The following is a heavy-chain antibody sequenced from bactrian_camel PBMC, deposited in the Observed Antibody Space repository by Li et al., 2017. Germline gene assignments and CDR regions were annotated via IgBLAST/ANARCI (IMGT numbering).Heavy chain of an antibody. CDR2: IDDAGGT. Sequence: HVQLVESGGGSVAAGGSLKLSCTDSRYRYRRNNCMAWFRQAPGKEREGVAVIDDAGGTRSADSVKVRFTISQDNAKNILYLQMNSLKPEDTAMYYCAAADCEERYCYCPMSESSYPIWGQGTQVTVS. CDR3: AAADCEERYCYCPMSESSYPI. CDR1: RYRYRRNNC. V-gene: IGHV3S53*01. D-gene: IGHD2*01. J-gene: IGHJ4*01.